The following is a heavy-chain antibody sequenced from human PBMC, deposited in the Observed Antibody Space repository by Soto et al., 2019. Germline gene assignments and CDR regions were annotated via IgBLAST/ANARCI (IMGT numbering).Heavy chain of an antibody. D-gene: IGHD3-9*01. V-gene: IGHV4-59*02. CDR1: GGSVRSHY. J-gene: IGHJ4*02. CDR3: ARTYYDILTGYYTPYYFDY. CDR2: VYYSGST. Sequence: SETLSLTCTVSGGSVRSHYWSWIRQPPGKGLEYIGYVYYSGSTNYNPSLKSRVTISVDTSKNQFSLKLSSVTAADTAVYYCARTYYDILTGYYTPYYFDYWGQGTLVTVSS.